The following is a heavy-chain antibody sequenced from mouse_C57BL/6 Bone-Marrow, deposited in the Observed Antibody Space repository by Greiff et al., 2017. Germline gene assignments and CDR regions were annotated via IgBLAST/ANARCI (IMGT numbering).Heavy chain of an antibody. CDR3: VRHAYDGYQAWFAY. CDR1: GFSFNTYA. Sequence: EVMLVESGGGLVQPKGSLKLSCAASGFSFNTYAMNWVRQAPGKGLEWVARIRSKSNNYATYYADSVKDRFTISRDDSESMLYLQMNNLKTEDTAMYYCVRHAYDGYQAWFAYWGQGTLVTVSA. J-gene: IGHJ3*01. V-gene: IGHV10-1*01. CDR2: IRSKSNNYAT. D-gene: IGHD2-3*01.